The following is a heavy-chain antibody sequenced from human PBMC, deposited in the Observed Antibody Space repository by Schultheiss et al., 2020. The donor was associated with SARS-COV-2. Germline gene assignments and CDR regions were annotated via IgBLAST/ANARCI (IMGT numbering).Heavy chain of an antibody. Sequence: GGSLRLSCAASGFSFRSYWMHWVRQAPGKGLVWVSRINSDGSSTSYADSVKGRFTMSRDNAKNTLYLQMNSLRAEDTAVYYCARERGGDGYPDYFQHWGQGTLVTVSS. CDR3: ARERGGDGYPDYFQH. V-gene: IGHV3-74*01. J-gene: IGHJ1*01. CDR1: GFSFRSYW. D-gene: IGHD5-24*01. CDR2: INSDGSST.